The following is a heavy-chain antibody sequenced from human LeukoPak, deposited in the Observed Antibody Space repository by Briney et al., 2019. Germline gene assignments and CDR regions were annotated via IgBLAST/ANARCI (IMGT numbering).Heavy chain of an antibody. CDR3: ARPHYYYYYMDV. CDR2: IYYSGST. J-gene: IGHJ6*03. V-gene: IGHV4-39*01. CDR1: GGSFSSYY. Sequence: ASETLSLTCAVYGGSFSSYYWGWIRQPPGKGLEWIGSIYYSGSTYYNPSLKSRVTISVDTSKNQFSLNLSSVTAADTAVYYCARPHYYYYYMDVWGKGTTVTISS.